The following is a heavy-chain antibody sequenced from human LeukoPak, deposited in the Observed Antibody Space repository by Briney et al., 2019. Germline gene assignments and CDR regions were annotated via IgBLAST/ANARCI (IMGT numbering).Heavy chain of an antibody. CDR3: ARVTLGVNYDY. Sequence: ASVKVSCTASGYTFTSYYMHWVRQAPGQGLEWMGIINPSGGSTSYAQKFQGRVTMTRDTSTSTVYMELSSLRSEDTAVYYCARVTLGVNYDYWGQGTLVTVSS. J-gene: IGHJ4*02. CDR2: INPSGGST. CDR1: GYTFTSYY. D-gene: IGHD3-3*01. V-gene: IGHV1-46*01.